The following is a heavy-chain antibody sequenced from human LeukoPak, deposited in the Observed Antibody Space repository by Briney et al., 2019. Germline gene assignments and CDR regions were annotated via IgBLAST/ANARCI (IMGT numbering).Heavy chain of an antibody. CDR2: ISSSSSTI. CDR3: ASPTYYDFWSGYVGAYGIDV. J-gene: IGHJ6*02. D-gene: IGHD3-3*01. V-gene: IGHV3-48*01. CDR1: GFTFSSYS. Sequence: GGSLRLSCAASGFTFSSYSMNWVRQAPGKGLEWVSYISSSSSTIYYADSVKGRFTISRDNAKNSLYLQMNSLRAEDTAVYYCASPTYYDFWSGYVGAYGIDVWGQGTTVTVSS.